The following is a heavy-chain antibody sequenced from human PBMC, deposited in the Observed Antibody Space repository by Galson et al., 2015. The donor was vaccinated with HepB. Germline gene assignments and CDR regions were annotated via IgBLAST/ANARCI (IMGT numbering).Heavy chain of an antibody. D-gene: IGHD2-15*01. CDR2: IYYSGST. V-gene: IGHV4-59*12. CDR3: ARGDQYCSGGSCRLFDY. Sequence: TLSLTCTVSGGSISSYYWSWIRQPPGKGLEWIGYIYYSGSTNYNPSLKSRVTISVDTSKNQFSLKLSSVTAADTAVYYCARGDQYCSGGSCRLFDYWGQGTLVTVSS. J-gene: IGHJ4*02. CDR1: GGSISSYY.